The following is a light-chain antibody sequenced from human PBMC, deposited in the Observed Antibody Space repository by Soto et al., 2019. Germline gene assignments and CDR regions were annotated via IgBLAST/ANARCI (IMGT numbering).Light chain of an antibody. J-gene: IGKJ1*01. V-gene: IGKV3-20*01. CDR2: GAS. CDR1: QSVTSNY. Sequence: IVLTQSPGTLSLSPGERATLSCKASQSVTSNYLAWHQHQPGQAPRLRIFGASSRATGIPDRFSGSGSGTDFTLTISRMEPEDFAVYYCQQYSSSRTFGQGTKVDIK. CDR3: QQYSSSRT.